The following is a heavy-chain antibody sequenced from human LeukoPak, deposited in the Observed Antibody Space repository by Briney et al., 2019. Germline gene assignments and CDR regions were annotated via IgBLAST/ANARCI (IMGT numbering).Heavy chain of an antibody. CDR3: ARSTNYYDSSGYYRDAFDI. Sequence: SDTLSLTCAVSGYSISSSNWWGWIRQPPGKGLERIGYIYYSGSTYYNPSLKSRVTMSVDTSKNQFSLKLSSVTAVDTAVYYCARSTNYYDSSGYYRDAFDIWGQGTMVTVSS. D-gene: IGHD3-22*01. CDR1: GYSISSSNW. J-gene: IGHJ3*02. V-gene: IGHV4-28*01. CDR2: IYYSGST.